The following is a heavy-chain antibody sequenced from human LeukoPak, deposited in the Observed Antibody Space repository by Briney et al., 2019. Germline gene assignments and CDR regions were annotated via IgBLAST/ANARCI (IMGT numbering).Heavy chain of an antibody. Sequence: RSGGSLRLSCAASGFTFSSYGMTWVRQAPGKGLEWVSYISSSSSTMYYADSVKGRFTISRDNAKNSLYLQMNSLTDDDTAVYYCANYDFWTGYSKGYWGQGTLVTVSS. V-gene: IGHV3-48*02. CDR3: ANYDFWTGYSKGY. J-gene: IGHJ4*02. CDR1: GFTFSSYG. D-gene: IGHD3-3*01. CDR2: ISSSSSTM.